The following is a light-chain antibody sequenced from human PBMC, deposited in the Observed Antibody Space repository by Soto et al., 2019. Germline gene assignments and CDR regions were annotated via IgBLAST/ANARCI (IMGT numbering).Light chain of an antibody. CDR2: SNY. CDR3: QSYDTSVGDWV. V-gene: IGLV1-40*01. CDR1: DSNIGAGYD. Sequence: QSVLTQSPSVSGAPGQTVTISCSGSDSNIGAGYDLHWYQQVPGTAPKLLIHSNYLRASGVPDRFSASKSVTSASLAIIGLQADDEADYYCQSYDTSVGDWVFGGGTKVTVL. J-gene: IGLJ3*02.